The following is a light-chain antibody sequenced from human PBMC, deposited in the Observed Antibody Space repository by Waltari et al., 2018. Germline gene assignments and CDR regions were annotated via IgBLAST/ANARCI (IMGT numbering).Light chain of an antibody. J-gene: IGKJ1*01. CDR3: HHYDGYSRT. CDR1: QHISAW. CDR2: KSS. V-gene: IGKV1-5*03. Sequence: DIQLTQSPSPLSASIGDRVTITCRASQHISAWLAWYQQKPGKAPKLLIYKSSSSGSGVSSRFTGSGSGTDFTLTISGLQPDDFATYYCHHYDGYSRTFGQGTRVEVK.